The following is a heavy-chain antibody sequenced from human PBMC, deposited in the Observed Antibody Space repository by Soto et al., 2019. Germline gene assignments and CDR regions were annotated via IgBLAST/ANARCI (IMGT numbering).Heavy chain of an antibody. CDR2: IWYDGSNK. V-gene: IGHV3-33*01. D-gene: IGHD2-2*02. J-gene: IGHJ4*02. CDR3: ARDRLIYYARPPGYFDY. CDR1: GFTFSSYG. Sequence: QVQLVESGGGVVQPGRSLRLSCAASGFTFSSYGMHWVRQAPGKGLEWVAVIWYDGSNKYYADSVKGRFTISRDNSKNTLYLPMNSMRAEDTAVYYCARDRLIYYARPPGYFDYWGQGTLVTVSS.